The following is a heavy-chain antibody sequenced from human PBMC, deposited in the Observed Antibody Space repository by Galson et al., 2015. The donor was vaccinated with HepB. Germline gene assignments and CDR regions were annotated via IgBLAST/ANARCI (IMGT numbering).Heavy chain of an antibody. V-gene: IGHV1-69*13. CDR3: ARDRVDYYYDSSGYYYYYYGMDV. CDR1: GGTFSSYA. Sequence: SVKVSCKASGGTFSSYAISWVRQAPGQGLEWMGGIIPIFGTANYAQKFQGRVTITADESTSTAYMELSSLRSEDTAVYYCARDRVDYYYDSSGYYYYYYGMDVWGQGTTVTVSS. CDR2: IIPIFGTA. D-gene: IGHD3-22*01. J-gene: IGHJ6*02.